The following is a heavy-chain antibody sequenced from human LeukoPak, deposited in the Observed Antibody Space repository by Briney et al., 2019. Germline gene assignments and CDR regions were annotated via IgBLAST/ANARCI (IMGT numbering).Heavy chain of an antibody. CDR3: ARGLGSLVPGH. J-gene: IGHJ4*02. D-gene: IGHD3-16*01. CDR1: GFTLSGHY. CDR2: ITNKDTKYAT. Sequence: GGSLRLSCTASGFTLSGHYMEWVRQAPGKGMEWVGRITNKDTKYATECGASVRGRFTISRDDSQNSLYLQLHSLKTEDTAVYYCARGLGSLVPGHWGQGTLVTVSS. V-gene: IGHV3-72*01.